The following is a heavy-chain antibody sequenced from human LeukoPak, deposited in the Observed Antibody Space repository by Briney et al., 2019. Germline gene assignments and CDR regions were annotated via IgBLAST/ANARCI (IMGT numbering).Heavy chain of an antibody. CDR3: AKASWVSRADAVL. D-gene: IGHD3-16*01. Sequence: GGSLRLSCAASGFIFSNYAMSWVRQAPARGLEWVSSLRGDGETFYADSMKGRFTLSRDDSRNTVYLQLNNLRVEDTAVYYCAKASWVSRADAVLWGQGTLVTVSS. V-gene: IGHV3-23*01. CDR1: GFIFSNYA. J-gene: IGHJ4*02. CDR2: LRGDGET.